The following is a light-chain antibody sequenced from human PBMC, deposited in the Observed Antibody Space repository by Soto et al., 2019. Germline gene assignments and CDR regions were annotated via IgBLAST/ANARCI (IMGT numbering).Light chain of an antibody. CDR3: SSYTTTNTLWV. CDR1: SSDVGAYNY. CDR2: DVT. Sequence: QSVLTQPASVSGSPGQSITISCTGTSSDVGAYNYVSWYQQHPGKAPKLIISDVTDRPSGVSNRFSGSKSGNTASLTISGLQPEDEADYFCSSYTTTNTLWVFGGGTQLTVL. J-gene: IGLJ3*02. V-gene: IGLV2-14*03.